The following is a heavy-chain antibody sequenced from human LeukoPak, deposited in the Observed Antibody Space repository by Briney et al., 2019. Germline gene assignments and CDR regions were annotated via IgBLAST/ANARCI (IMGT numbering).Heavy chain of an antibody. CDR1: GFTFSSYA. CDR2: ISDSGGYN. D-gene: IGHD5-12*01. Sequence: AGSLTLSCTASGFTFSSYALTWVRQAPEKGLEWISSISDSGGYNYYAGSVKGRFTISRDNAKNTLYLQMNNLRAEDTAIYYCAKDLGQEYSGYGFDYWGQGTLVTVSS. V-gene: IGHV3-23*01. J-gene: IGHJ4*02. CDR3: AKDLGQEYSGYGFDY.